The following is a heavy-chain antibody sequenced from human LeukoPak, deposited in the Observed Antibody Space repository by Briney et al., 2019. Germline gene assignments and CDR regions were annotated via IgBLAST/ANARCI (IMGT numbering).Heavy chain of an antibody. D-gene: IGHD6-13*01. CDR2: VSSSGGTT. CDR1: GFTLSGYA. Sequence: GGSLRLSCAASGFTLSGYAMSWVRQAPGKGLDWVSGVSSSGGTTYYADSVKGRFTISRDNSKNTLYLQMNSLRAEDTAVYYCAKNLGSSWFPDWGQGTLVTVSS. J-gene: IGHJ4*02. V-gene: IGHV3-23*01. CDR3: AKNLGSSWFPD.